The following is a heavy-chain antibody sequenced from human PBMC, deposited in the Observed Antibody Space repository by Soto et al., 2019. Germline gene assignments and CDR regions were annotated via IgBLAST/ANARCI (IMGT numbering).Heavy chain of an antibody. CDR1: GFTFSSYA. J-gene: IGHJ6*02. CDR3: ARVAHYDILTGYYYYGMDV. D-gene: IGHD3-9*01. Sequence: SLRLSCAASGFTFSSYAMHWVRQAPGKGLEWVAVISYDGSNKYYADSVKGRFTISRDNSKNTLYLQMNSLRAEDTAVYYCARVAHYDILTGYYYYGMDVWGQGTTVTVSS. V-gene: IGHV3-30-3*01. CDR2: ISYDGSNK.